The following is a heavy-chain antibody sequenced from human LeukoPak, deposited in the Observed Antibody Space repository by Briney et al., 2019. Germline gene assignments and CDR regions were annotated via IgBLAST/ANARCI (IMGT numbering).Heavy chain of an antibody. D-gene: IGHD6-19*01. J-gene: IGHJ5*02. CDR2: IIPIFGTA. CDR1: GGTFSSYA. Sequence: GASVKVSCKAFGGTFSSYAISWVRQAPGQGLEWMGGIIPIFGTANYAQKFQGRVTITTDESTSTAYMELSSLRSEDTAVYYCASEPTGKAIYSSGAVRGNWFDPWGQGTLVTVSS. V-gene: IGHV1-69*05. CDR3: ASEPTGKAIYSSGAVRGNWFDP.